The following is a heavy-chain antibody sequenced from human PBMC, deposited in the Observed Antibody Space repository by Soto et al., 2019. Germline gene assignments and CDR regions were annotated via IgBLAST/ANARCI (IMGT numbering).Heavy chain of an antibody. J-gene: IGHJ6*02. CDR2: IYESGST. V-gene: IGHV4-4*02. CDR3: KRDMIYVSERSYYYSAMDV. D-gene: IGHD3-10*01. CDR1: GGSISSSNW. Sequence: QVQLQESGPGLVKPSATLSLTCDVSGGSISSSNWWSWVRQPPGKGLEWIGEIYESGSTNYNPSLMSRLTISADRTKNQMSLKLRSVTGADTAVYYWKRDMIYVSERSYYYSAMDVWGRGTTVTVSS.